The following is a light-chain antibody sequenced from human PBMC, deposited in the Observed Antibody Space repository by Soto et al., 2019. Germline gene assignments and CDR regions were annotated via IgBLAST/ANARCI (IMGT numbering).Light chain of an antibody. Sequence: EIVLTQSPGTLSLSPGERAPIFCRASQSVPRSYLAWYQQKPGQAPGLLIYGTSSRATGIPDRFSGSGSGTEFTLTISRLQPEDFAVFYCQQYGSSITLGQGTRLEIK. CDR2: GTS. CDR3: QQYGSSIT. J-gene: IGKJ5*01. V-gene: IGKV3-20*01. CDR1: QSVPRSY.